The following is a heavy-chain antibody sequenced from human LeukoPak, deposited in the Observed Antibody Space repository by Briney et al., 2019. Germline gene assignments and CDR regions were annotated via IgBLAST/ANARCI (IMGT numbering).Heavy chain of an antibody. J-gene: IGHJ5*02. V-gene: IGHV1-69*05. CDR3: ARGATGTTFYHRLDP. D-gene: IGHD1-7*01. Sequence: SVKVSCKASGGTFSSYAISWVRQAPGQGLEWMGGIIPTYRTPTYAERFQGRVTITTDDSTSTVYMELTSLRSDDTAVYYCARGATGTTFYHRLDPWGQGTLVTVSS. CDR1: GGTFSSYA. CDR2: IIPTYRTP.